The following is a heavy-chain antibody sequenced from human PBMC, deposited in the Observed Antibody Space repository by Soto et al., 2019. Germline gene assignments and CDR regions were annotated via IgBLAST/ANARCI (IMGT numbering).Heavy chain of an antibody. V-gene: IGHV3-23*01. CDR2: ISGSGGST. CDR1: GFTFSSYA. D-gene: IGHD6-13*01. J-gene: IGHJ4*02. CDR3: AKGRGGVIAAAGTLYFDY. Sequence: EVQLLESGGGLVQPGGSLRLSCAASGFTFSSYAMSWVRQAPGKGLEWVSAISGSGGSTYYADSVKGRFTISRDNSKNTLYLQMNSLRAEDTAVYYCAKGRGGVIAAAGTLYFDYWGQGTLVTVSS.